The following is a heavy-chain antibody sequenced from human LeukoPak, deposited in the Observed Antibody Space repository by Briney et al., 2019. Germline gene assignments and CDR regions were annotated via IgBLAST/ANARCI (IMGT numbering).Heavy chain of an antibody. D-gene: IGHD2-21*02. CDR2: IYYSGST. V-gene: IGHV4-59*08. CDR3: ASSVVVTSNDWYFDL. J-gene: IGHJ2*01. CDR1: GGSISSYY. Sequence: SETLSLTCTVPGGSISSYYWSWIRQPPGKGLEWIGYIYYSGSTNYNPSLKSRVTISVDTSKNQFSLKLSSVTAADTAVYYCASSVVVTSNDWYFDLWGRGTLVTVSS.